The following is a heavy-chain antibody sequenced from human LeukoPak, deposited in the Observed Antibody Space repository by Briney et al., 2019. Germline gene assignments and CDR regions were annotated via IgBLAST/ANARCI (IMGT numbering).Heavy chain of an antibody. CDR2: ISGRGDIT. J-gene: IGHJ4*02. Sequence: GGSLRLSCAASGFTFSNYAMSWVRQAPGKGLEWVSDISGRGDITNYADSVKGRFTISRDSSKNTLFLQMNSLRVEDTAVYYCVRIVVVPAVVRGFDYWGQGTLVTVSS. CDR1: GFTFSNYA. D-gene: IGHD2-2*01. V-gene: IGHV3-23*01. CDR3: VRIVVVPAVVRGFDY.